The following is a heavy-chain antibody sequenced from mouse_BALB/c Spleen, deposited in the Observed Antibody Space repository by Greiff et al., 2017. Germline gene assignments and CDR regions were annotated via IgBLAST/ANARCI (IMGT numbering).Heavy chain of an antibody. CDR2: ISSGGSYT. CDR3: ATYRFDY. CDR1: GFTFSSYA. V-gene: IGHV5-9-4*01. J-gene: IGHJ2*01. Sequence: EVHLVESGGGLVKPGGSLKLSCAASGFTFSSYAMSWVRQSPEKRLEWVAEISSGGSYTYYPDTVTGRFTISRDNAKNTLYLEMSSLRSEDTAMYYCATYRFDYWGQGTTLTVSS. D-gene: IGHD2-10*01.